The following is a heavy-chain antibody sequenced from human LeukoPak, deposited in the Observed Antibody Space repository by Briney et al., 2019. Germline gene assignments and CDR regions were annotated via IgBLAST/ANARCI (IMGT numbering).Heavy chain of an antibody. V-gene: IGHV3-23*01. Sequence: GGSLRLSCAASGFTFNNYAMNWVRQAPGKGLEWVSTISGSGGGTYYADSVKGRFTISRDNSRNTLYLQMNSLRAEDTAVNYCAKDLHEYYFDYWGQGTLVTVSS. CDR1: GFTFNNYA. CDR2: ISGSGGGT. J-gene: IGHJ4*02. CDR3: AKDLHEYYFDY.